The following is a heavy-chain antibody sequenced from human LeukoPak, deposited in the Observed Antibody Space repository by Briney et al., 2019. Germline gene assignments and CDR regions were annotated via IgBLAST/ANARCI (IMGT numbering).Heavy chain of an antibody. Sequence: KSGGSLRLSCAASGFTFSSYSMNWVRQAPGKGLEWVSSISSSSSYIYYADSVKGRFTISRDNAKNSLYLQMNSLRAEDTAVYYRARGGSGSYYHLFDYWGQGTLVTVSS. CDR1: GFTFSSYS. CDR3: ARGGSGSYYHLFDY. D-gene: IGHD3-10*01. CDR2: ISSSSSYI. V-gene: IGHV3-21*01. J-gene: IGHJ4*02.